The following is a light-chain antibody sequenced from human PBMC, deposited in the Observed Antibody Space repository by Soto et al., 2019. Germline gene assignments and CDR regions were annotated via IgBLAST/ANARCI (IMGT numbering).Light chain of an antibody. V-gene: IGLV2-14*01. Sequence: QSALTQPASVSGTPGQSITISCTGSNSDVGIYDFVSWYQHHPGRAPKLIVSEVSHRPSGVSNRFSGSKSGNTASLTVSGLQAEDEADYYCSSYGGNNYVLFGGGTKLTVL. J-gene: IGLJ3*02. CDR2: EVS. CDR1: NSDVGIYDF. CDR3: SSYGGNNYVL.